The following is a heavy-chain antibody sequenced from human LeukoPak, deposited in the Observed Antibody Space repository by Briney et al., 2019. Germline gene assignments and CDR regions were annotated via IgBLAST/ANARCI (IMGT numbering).Heavy chain of an antibody. J-gene: IGHJ6*02. CDR2: INHSGST. CDR3: ARGFLAAAGTPDYYYGMDV. V-gene: IGHV4-34*01. Sequence: GSLRLSCAASGFSFSDFYMNWIRQPPGKGLEWIGEINHSGSTNYNPSLKSRVTISVDTSKNQFSLKLSSVTAADTAVYYCARGFLAAAGTPDYYYGMDVWGQGTTVTVSS. CDR1: GFSFSDFY. D-gene: IGHD6-13*01.